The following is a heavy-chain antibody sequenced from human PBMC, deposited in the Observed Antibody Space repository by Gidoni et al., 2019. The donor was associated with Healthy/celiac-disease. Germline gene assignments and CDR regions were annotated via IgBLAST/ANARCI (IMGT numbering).Heavy chain of an antibody. CDR1: EFTFSNFA. J-gene: IGHJ6*02. CDR2: ISYDGSNK. Sequence: QVQLVESGGGVVQPGRSLRLSCAVSEFTFSNFAMHWVRQAPGKGLEWVAVISYDGSNKYYADSVKGRFTISRENSKNTLYLQMNSLKTEDTAVYYCARAGDIVVVVAARPYYYGMDVWGQGTTVTVSS. CDR3: ARAGDIVVVVAARPYYYGMDV. D-gene: IGHD2-15*01. V-gene: IGHV3-30-3*01.